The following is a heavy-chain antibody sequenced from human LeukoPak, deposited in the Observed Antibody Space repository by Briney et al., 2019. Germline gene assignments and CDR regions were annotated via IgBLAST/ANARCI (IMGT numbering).Heavy chain of an antibody. D-gene: IGHD2-2*01. J-gene: IGHJ4*02. CDR2: INSNTGGT. CDR3: ARALPPVVPAAILDY. Sequence: ASVKVSCKASGYTFTDYYMHWVRQAPGQGLEWMGWINSNTGGTKYAQKLQGRVTMTTDTSTSTAYMELRSLRSDDTAVYYCARALPPVVPAAILDYWGQGTLVTVSS. V-gene: IGHV1-2*02. CDR1: GYTFTDYY.